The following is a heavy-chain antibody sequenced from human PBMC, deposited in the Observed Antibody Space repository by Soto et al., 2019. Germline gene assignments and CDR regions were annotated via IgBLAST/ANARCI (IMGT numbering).Heavy chain of an antibody. V-gene: IGHV3-7*01. Sequence: EVQLVESGGDLVQPGGSLRLSCAASGFTFSTYWMGWVRQAPGTGLEWVANLQQDGSENYYVDSVKGRFTISRDNAKNSLYLQMNSLRAEDTAVYYCARVVSWGWFDPCGQGTLVTVSS. CDR1: GFTFSTYW. CDR2: LQQDGSEN. D-gene: IGHD1-26*01. J-gene: IGHJ5*02. CDR3: ARVVSWGWFDP.